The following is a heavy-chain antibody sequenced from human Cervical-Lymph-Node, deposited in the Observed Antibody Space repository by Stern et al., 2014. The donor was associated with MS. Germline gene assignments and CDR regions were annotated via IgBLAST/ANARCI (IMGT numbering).Heavy chain of an antibody. Sequence: EVQLEESGGGLVQPGGSLRLSCAASGFTFGSYWMHWVRQAPGQGLVWVSSINNDGRSTRYADSVRGRFTISRDNGKNTLHLQMNSLRAEDSAVYYCARQTSSYYYSGLDVWGQGTTVTVSS. CDR2: INNDGRST. V-gene: IGHV3-74*01. CDR1: GFTFGSYW. CDR3: ARQTSSYYYSGLDV. J-gene: IGHJ6*02.